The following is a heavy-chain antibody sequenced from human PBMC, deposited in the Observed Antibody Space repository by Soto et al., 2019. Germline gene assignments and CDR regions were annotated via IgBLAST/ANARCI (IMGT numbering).Heavy chain of an antibody. J-gene: IGHJ3*02. CDR1: GGSISSGGYS. D-gene: IGHD4-17*01. CDR3: ARERWGGLDI. Sequence: PSETLSLTCALSGGSISSGGYSWIWFRQPPGNGLEWIGYIYHSGSTYYNPSLKSRGSISVDRWKHQLSLELSSVPAAARAGYGCARERWGGLDIWGQGTMVTVAS. CDR2: IYHSGST. V-gene: IGHV4-30-2*01.